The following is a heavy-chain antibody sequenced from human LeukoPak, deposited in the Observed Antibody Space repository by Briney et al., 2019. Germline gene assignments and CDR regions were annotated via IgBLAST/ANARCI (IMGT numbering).Heavy chain of an antibody. CDR1: GYTFTGYY. CDR3: AREGRFLEWLPNSGNFDY. V-gene: IGHV1-2*02. D-gene: IGHD3-3*01. Sequence: GASVKVSCKASGYTFTGYYMHWVRQAPGQGLEWMGWINPNSGGTNYAQKFQGGVTMTRDTSISTAYMELSRLRSDDTAVYYCAREGRFLEWLPNSGNFDYWGQGTLVTVSS. CDR2: INPNSGGT. J-gene: IGHJ4*02.